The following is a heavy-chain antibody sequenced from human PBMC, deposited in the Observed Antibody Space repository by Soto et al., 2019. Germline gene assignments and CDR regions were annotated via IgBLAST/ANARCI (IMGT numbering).Heavy chain of an antibody. CDR1: GGSISSGGYS. CDR3: ARVPTP. V-gene: IGHV4-30-2*01. J-gene: IGHJ5*02. CDR2: IYHSGST. Sequence: SETLSLTCAVSGGSISSGGYSWSWIRQPPGKGLDWIGYIYHSGSTYYNPSLKSRVTISVDRSKNQFSLNLSSVTAADTAVYYCARVPTPWGQGTLVTVSS.